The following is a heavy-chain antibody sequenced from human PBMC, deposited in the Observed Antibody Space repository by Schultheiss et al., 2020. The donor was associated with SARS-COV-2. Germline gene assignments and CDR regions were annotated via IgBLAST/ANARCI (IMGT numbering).Heavy chain of an antibody. Sequence: SLKISCAASGFTFSSYAMSWVRQAPGKGLEWVSGISWNSGSIGYADSVKGRFTISRDNAKNSLYLQMKSLRAEDTAVYYCAKLRLGAFDIWGQGTMVTVSS. D-gene: IGHD3-16*01. CDR3: AKLRLGAFDI. J-gene: IGHJ3*02. V-gene: IGHV3-9*01. CDR1: GFTFSSYA. CDR2: ISWNSGSI.